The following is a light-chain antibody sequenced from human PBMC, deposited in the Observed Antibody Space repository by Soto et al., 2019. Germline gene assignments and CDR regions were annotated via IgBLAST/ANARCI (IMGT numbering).Light chain of an antibody. V-gene: IGKV3-15*01. J-gene: IGKJ2*01. CDR1: QSVSSN. CDR3: QQYNNSPYT. CDR2: CAS. Sequence: EIVMTQSPATLSVSPGERAALSCRASQSVSSNFAWYQQKPGQAPRLLIYCASTRATGIPAWFSGSGSGTEFILTISSLQSGDFAVYYCQQYNNSPYTFGQGTKLEIK.